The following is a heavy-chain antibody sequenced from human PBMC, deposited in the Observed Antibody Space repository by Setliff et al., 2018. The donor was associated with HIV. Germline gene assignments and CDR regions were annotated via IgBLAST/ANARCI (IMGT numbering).Heavy chain of an antibody. CDR1: GGSLRNYY. D-gene: IGHD2-2*01. Sequence: SETLSLTCAVYGGSLRNYYWSWIRQPPGKGLEWIAEINPSGTTNYNPSLKSRVTISVDTSKKQFSLKLTSVTAADTAVYFCARRVVHTSWIYYYYYMDLWGEGTTVTVSS. V-gene: IGHV4-34*01. CDR2: INPSGTT. J-gene: IGHJ6*03. CDR3: ARRVVHTSWIYYYYYMDL.